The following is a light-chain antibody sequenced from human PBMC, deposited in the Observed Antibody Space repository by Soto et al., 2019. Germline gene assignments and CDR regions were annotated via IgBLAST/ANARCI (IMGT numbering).Light chain of an antibody. Sequence: EIVLTQSPGTLSLSPGERVTLSCRASQSVNSNYLAWYQQKPGQAPRLLIYGASSRATGIPDRFSGSGSGTDFTLTISRMEPEDFAVYYCQQYCSSPLTFGGGTKVEIK. V-gene: IGKV3-20*01. CDR1: QSVNSNY. CDR3: QQYCSSPLT. J-gene: IGKJ4*01. CDR2: GAS.